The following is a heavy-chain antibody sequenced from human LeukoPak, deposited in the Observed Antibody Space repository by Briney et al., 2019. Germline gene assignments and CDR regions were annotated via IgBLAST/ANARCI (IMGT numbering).Heavy chain of an antibody. CDR2: ISGSGGST. D-gene: IGHD2-15*01. V-gene: IGHV3-23*01. CDR3: AKGLGVVVAATPLSYYYGMDV. Sequence: PGGSLRLSCAASGFTFSSYAMSWVPQAPGKGLEWVSAISGSGGSTYYADTVKGRFTISRDNSKNTLYLQMNSLRAEDTAGYYCAKGLGVVVAATPLSYYYGMDVWGQETTVTVSS. CDR1: GFTFSSYA. J-gene: IGHJ6*02.